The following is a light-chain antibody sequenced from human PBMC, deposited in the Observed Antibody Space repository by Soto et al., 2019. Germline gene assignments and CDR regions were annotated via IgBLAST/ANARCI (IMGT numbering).Light chain of an antibody. Sequence: EIVLTQSPATLSLSPGERATLSCRASQSVSSYLAWYQQKPGQAPRLLIYDASNRATGIPARFSGSGSGTDFTPTISNPEPEDFAVYYCQQRSNWPPAFGPGTKVDIK. V-gene: IGKV3-11*01. CDR1: QSVSSY. J-gene: IGKJ3*01. CDR2: DAS. CDR3: QQRSNWPPA.